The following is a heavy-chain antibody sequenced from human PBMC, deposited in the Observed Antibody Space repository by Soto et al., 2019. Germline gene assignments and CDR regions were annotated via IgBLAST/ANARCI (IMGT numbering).Heavy chain of an antibody. V-gene: IGHV3-66*01. D-gene: IGHD2-15*01. Sequence: EVHLVEYGGGLVQPGGSLRLSCVASGFAVSSYYMSWVRQAPGKGLEWVSLIQNVGPTYYADSVKGRFTISRDTSENTVHLQMDSLRVDDTAVYYCARDDVVCDGGRCYGVPLDVWGKVSTVTVSS. CDR2: IQNVGPT. CDR1: GFAVSSYY. CDR3: ARDDVVCDGGRCYGVPLDV. J-gene: IGHJ6*04.